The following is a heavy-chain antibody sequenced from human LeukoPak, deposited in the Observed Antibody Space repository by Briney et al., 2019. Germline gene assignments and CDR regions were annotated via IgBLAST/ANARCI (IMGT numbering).Heavy chain of an antibody. J-gene: IGHJ4*02. CDR2: MSHDGNNK. CDR3: ARVYSYGSGTYYYFDY. D-gene: IGHD3-10*01. CDR1: GFTFSSYT. Sequence: GGSLRLSCAASGFTFSSYTIHWVRQRPGKGLEWAAVMSHDGNNKYYAHSVKGRFTISRDNSMNTLYLQMDSLSAEDTAVYFCARVYSYGSGTYYYFDYWGQGTLVAVSS. V-gene: IGHV3-30-3*01.